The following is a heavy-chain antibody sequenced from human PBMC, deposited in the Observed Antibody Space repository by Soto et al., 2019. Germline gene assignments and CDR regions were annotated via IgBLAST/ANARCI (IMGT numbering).Heavy chain of an antibody. V-gene: IGHV4-31*02. J-gene: IGHJ5*02. Sequence: PSETLSLTCTVSGGSISSGGYYWSWIRQHPGKGLEWIGYIYYSGSTYYNPSLKSRVTISVDTSKNQFSLKLSSVTAADTAVYYCARDLRGYGSGSYFNWFDPWGRGTLVTVSS. D-gene: IGHD3-10*01. CDR3: ARDLRGYGSGSYFNWFDP. CDR2: IYYSGST. CDR1: GGSISSGGYY.